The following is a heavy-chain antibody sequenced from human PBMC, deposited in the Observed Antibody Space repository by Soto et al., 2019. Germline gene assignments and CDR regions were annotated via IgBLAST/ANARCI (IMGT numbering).Heavy chain of an antibody. Sequence: DVQLVESGGGLIQPGGSLRLSCAAFGLTVSGKKYLAWVRQAPGKGLEWLSGLYDVDGTYYADSVKGRFTVSRDSSQSVVYLQIHILRPDDTAVYYCASWQLQQHAYDIWGLGTAVTVSS. CDR1: GLTVSGKKY. V-gene: IGHV3-53*01. CDR2: LYDVDGT. CDR3: ASWQLQQHAYDI. J-gene: IGHJ3*02. D-gene: IGHD1-1*01.